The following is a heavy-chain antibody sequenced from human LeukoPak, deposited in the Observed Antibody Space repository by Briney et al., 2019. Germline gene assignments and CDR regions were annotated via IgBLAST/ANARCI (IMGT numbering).Heavy chain of an antibody. CDR2: IWYDGSNK. CDR3: ARGSTVTTESEFDY. J-gene: IGHJ4*02. CDR1: GFTFSSYG. V-gene: IGHV3-33*01. Sequence: GGSLRLSCAASGFTFSSYGMHWVRQAPGKGLEWEAVIWYDGSNKYYADSVKGRFTISRDNSKNTLYLQMNSLRAEDTAVYYCARGSTVTTESEFDYWGQGTLVTISS. D-gene: IGHD4-17*01.